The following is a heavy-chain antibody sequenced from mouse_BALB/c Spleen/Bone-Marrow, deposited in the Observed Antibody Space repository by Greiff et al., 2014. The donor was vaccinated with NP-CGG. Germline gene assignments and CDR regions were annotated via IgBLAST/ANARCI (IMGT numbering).Heavy chain of an antibody. Sequence: VQRVESGPGLVAPSQSLSITCTVSGFSLTTYGVHWVRQPPGKGLEWLVVIWSDGSTTYNSALKSRLSISKDNSKSQVFLKMNSLQTDDTAMYYCARNPYGNYAMDYWGQGTSVTVSS. J-gene: IGHJ4*01. D-gene: IGHD2-10*02. CDR3: ARNPYGNYAMDY. CDR1: GFSLTTYG. CDR2: IWSDGST. V-gene: IGHV2-6*02.